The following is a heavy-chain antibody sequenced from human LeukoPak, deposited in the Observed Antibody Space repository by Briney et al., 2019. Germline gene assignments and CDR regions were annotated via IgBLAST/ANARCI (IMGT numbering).Heavy chain of an antibody. CDR3: ATLGYCSSTSCRADDY. CDR2: IYYSGST. V-gene: IGHV4-38-2*02. D-gene: IGHD2-2*01. CDR1: GYSVSSGYY. Sequence: PSETLSLTCTVSGYSVSSGYYWGWIRQPPGKGLEWIGSIYYSGSTYYNPSLKSRVTISVDTSKNQFSLKLSSVTAADTAVYYCATLGYCSSTSCRADDYWGQGTLVTVSS. J-gene: IGHJ4*02.